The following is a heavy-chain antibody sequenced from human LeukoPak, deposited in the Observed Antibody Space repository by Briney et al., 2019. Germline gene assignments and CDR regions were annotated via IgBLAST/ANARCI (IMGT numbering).Heavy chain of an antibody. Sequence: TSETLSLTCTVSGGSISSGSYYWSWIRQPAGRGLEWIGRIYTSGSTKYNPSLNSRVTISVDMSKNQFSLKLSSVTAADTAVYYCARGTVISANHFYHVDVWGKGITVTVSS. D-gene: IGHD2-15*01. CDR3: ARGTVISANHFYHVDV. V-gene: IGHV4-61*02. CDR1: GGSISSGSYY. CDR2: IYTSGST. J-gene: IGHJ6*03.